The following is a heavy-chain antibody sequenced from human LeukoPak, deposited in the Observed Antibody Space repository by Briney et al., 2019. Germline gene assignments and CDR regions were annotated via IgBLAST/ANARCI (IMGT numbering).Heavy chain of an antibody. V-gene: IGHV3-30-3*01. Sequence: GGSLRLSCAASGFTFSSYWMSWVRQAPGKGLEWVAVQDGNNKYYTDSVKGRFTISRDNSKNTLYLQMNSLRAEDTAVYYCARDDRGYSGYHFDHWGQGTLVTVSS. CDR2: QDGNNK. D-gene: IGHD5-12*01. CDR3: ARDDRGYSGYHFDH. CDR1: GFTFSSYW. J-gene: IGHJ4*02.